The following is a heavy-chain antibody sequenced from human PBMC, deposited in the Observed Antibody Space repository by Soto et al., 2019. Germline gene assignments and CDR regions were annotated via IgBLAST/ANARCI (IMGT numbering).Heavy chain of an antibody. CDR3: ARGVTYYYGMDV. CDR1: GFTVSSNY. Sequence: GGSLRLSCAASGFTVSSNYMSWVRQAPGKGLEWVSVIYSGGSTYYADSVKGRFTISRDNSKNTLYLQMNSLRAEDTAVYYCARGVTYYYGMDVWGQGTTVTVSS. CDR2: IYSGGST. J-gene: IGHJ6*02. D-gene: IGHD5-18*01. V-gene: IGHV3-53*01.